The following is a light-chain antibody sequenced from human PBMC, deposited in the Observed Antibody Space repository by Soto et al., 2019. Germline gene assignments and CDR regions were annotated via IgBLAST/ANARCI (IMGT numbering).Light chain of an antibody. J-gene: IGKJ1*01. V-gene: IGKV1-5*03. CDR2: KAS. CDR3: KQYNSYSGT. CDR1: QSISSW. Sequence: DIQMTQSPSTLSASVGDRVTITCRASQSISSWLAWYQQKPGKAPKLLIYKASSLESGVPSRFSGSGSGTEFTLTTSSLQPDDFATYSCKQYNSYSGTFGQGTKVEIK.